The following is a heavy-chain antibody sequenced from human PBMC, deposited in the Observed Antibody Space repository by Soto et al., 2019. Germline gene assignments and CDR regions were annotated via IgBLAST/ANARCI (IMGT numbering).Heavy chain of an antibody. CDR2: IKQDGSEK. Sequence: GGSLRLSCAASGFTFSSYWMSWVRQAPGKGLEWVANIKQDGSEKYYVDSVKGRFTISRDNAKNSLYLQMNSLRAEDTAVYYCARVLPEYYDFWSGYSSSNWFDPWGQGTLVTVSS. J-gene: IGHJ5*02. CDR1: GFTFSSYW. V-gene: IGHV3-7*01. CDR3: ARVLPEYYDFWSGYSSSNWFDP. D-gene: IGHD3-3*01.